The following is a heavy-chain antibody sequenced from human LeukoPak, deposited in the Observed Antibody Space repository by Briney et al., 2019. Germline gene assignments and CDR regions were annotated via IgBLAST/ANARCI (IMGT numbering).Heavy chain of an antibody. V-gene: IGHV3-30*02. J-gene: IGHJ4*02. Sequence: PGGSLRLSCAASGFTFSSYGMHWVRQAPGKGLEWVAFIRYDGSNKYYADSVKGRFTISRDNSKNTLYLQMNSLRAEDTAVYYCARGALRVVVPAAISFYWGQGTLVTVSS. CDR1: GFTFSSYG. CDR2: IRYDGSNK. D-gene: IGHD2-2*01. CDR3: ARGALRVVVPAAISFY.